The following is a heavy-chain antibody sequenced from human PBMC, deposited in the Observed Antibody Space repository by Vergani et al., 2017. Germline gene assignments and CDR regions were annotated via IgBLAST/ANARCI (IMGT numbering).Heavy chain of an antibody. CDR2: ISWNSGSI. CDR3: AKDGGRILTGYYDALDI. D-gene: IGHD3-9*01. J-gene: IGHJ3*02. V-gene: IGHV3-9*01. Sequence: EVQLVESGGGLVQPGRSLRLSCAASGFTFDDYAMHWVRQAPGKGLEWVSGISWNSGSIGYADSVKGRFTISRDNAKNSLYLQMNSLRAEDTALYYCAKDGGRILTGYYDALDIWGQGTMVTVSS. CDR1: GFTFDDYA.